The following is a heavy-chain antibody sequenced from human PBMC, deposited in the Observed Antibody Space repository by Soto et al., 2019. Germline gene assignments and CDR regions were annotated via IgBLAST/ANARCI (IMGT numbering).Heavy chain of an antibody. V-gene: IGHV1-2*02. D-gene: IGHD6-6*01. CDR1: GYSFTDYY. CDR2: INPHSGAT. CDR3: LRQLLSPLWFDP. J-gene: IGHJ5*02. Sequence: ASVKVSCKASGYSFTDYYMHWVRQAPGQGLEWMGWINPHSGATNYAQNFQGRVTMTRDTSISTAYMELSRLRSDDTAVYYCLRQLLSPLWFDPWGQGTLVTVSS.